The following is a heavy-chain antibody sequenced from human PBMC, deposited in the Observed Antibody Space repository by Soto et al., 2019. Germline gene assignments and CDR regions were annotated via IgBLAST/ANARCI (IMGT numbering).Heavy chain of an antibody. D-gene: IGHD5-18*01. CDR1: GGSISSGGYY. Sequence: QVQLQESGPGLVKPSQTLSLTCTVSGGSISSGGYYWSWIRQHPGKGLEWIGYIYYSGSNSYNPSLKSRVTIAVDTSKNQVSLKMSSVAAADTAVYYCARENYSYGCHYAFDIWGQGTMVTVSS. J-gene: IGHJ3*02. CDR3: ARENYSYGCHYAFDI. V-gene: IGHV4-31*03. CDR2: IYYSGSN.